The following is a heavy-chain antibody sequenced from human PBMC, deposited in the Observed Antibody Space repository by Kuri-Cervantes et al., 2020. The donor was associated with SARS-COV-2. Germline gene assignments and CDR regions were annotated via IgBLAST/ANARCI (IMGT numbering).Heavy chain of an antibody. CDR2: ISGSGGST. D-gene: IGHD1-26*01. CDR1: GFTFSSYA. V-gene: IGHV3-23*01. Sequence: ETLFLTCAASGFTFSSYAMSWVRQAPGKGLEWVSAISGSGGSTYYADSVKGRFTISRDNSKNTLYLQMNSLRAEDTAVYYCAKDRGGSYPQYFQHWGQGTLVTVSS. J-gene: IGHJ1*01. CDR3: AKDRGGSYPQYFQH.